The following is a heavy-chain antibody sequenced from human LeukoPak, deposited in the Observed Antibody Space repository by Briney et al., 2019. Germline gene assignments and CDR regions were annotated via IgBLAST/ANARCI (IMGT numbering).Heavy chain of an antibody. CDR3: ARYRGFGDSYDS. V-gene: IGHV3-23*01. CDR2: IGGSGGGI. D-gene: IGHD3-10*01. CDR1: RFTFSSYA. J-gene: IGHJ4*02. Sequence: GGSLRLSCAASRFTFSSYAMSWVRQAPGMRLEWVSTIGGSGGGIYYADSVKGRFTISRDNSQSTLYLQMNSLRAEDTAVYYCARYRGFGDSYDSWGQGTLVTVSS.